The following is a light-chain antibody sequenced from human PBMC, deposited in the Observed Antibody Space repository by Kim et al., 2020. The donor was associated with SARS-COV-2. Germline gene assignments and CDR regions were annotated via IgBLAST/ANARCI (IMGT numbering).Light chain of an antibody. V-gene: IGKV1-5*03. CDR1: QSISSW. CDR2: KAS. CDR3: QRYNSYFT. J-gene: IGKJ1*01. Sequence: DIQMTQSPSSLSASVGDRVTITCRASQSISSWLAWYQQKPGKAPKLLIYKASSLESGVPSRFSGSGSGTEFTLTISSLQPDDFASYCCQRYNSYFTFGQGTKVDIK.